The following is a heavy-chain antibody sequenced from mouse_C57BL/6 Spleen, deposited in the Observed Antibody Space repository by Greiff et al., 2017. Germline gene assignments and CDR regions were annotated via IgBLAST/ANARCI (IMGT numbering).Heavy chain of an antibody. CDR2: ISDGGSYT. CDR3: ARGSNEAWFAY. CDR1: GFTFSSYA. D-gene: IGHD2-5*01. Sequence: EVKLVESGGGLVKPGGSLKLSCAASGFTFSSYAMSWVRQTPEKRLEWVATISDGGSYTYYPDNVKGRFTISRDNAKNNLYLQMSHLKSEDTAMYYCARGSNEAWFAYWGQGTLVTVSA. J-gene: IGHJ3*01. V-gene: IGHV5-4*03.